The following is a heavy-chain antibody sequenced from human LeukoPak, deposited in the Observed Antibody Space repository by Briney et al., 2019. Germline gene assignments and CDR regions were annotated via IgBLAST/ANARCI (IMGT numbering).Heavy chain of an antibody. V-gene: IGHV3-30*02. CDR1: GFTFSSYG. CDR2: IRYDGSNK. CDR3: AKDHCSSTSCYYYYYYMDV. Sequence: GGSLRLSCAASGFTFSSYGMHWVRQAPGKGLEWVAFIRYDGSNKYYADSVKGRFTISRDNSKNTLYLQMNSLRAEDTAVCYCAKDHCSSTSCYYYYYYMDVWGKGTTVTVSS. J-gene: IGHJ6*03. D-gene: IGHD2-2*01.